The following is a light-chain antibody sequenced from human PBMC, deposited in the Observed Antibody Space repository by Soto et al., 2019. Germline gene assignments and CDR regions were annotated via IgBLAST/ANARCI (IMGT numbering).Light chain of an antibody. CDR1: SSDVGGYNY. J-gene: IGLJ1*01. CDR3: SSYTTSNTRQIV. Sequence: QSLLTKPASGYGSPGQSITISCTGTSSDVGGYNYVSWYQHHPGKAPKLLIYDVSNRPSGVSNRFSGSKSDNTASLTISGLQPEDEADYYCSSYTTSNTRQIVFGTGTKVTVL. V-gene: IGLV2-14*03. CDR2: DVS.